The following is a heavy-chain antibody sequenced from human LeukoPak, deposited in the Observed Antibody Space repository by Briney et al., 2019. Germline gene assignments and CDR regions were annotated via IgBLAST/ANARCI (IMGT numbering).Heavy chain of an antibody. CDR2: IYYSGST. J-gene: IGHJ4*02. D-gene: IGHD6-13*01. CDR1: GGSISITSYY. Sequence: PSETLSLTCTVSGGSISITSYYWGWIRQPPGKGLEWIGSIYYSGSTYYNPSLKSRLTISVDTSKNQFSLKLSSVTAADTAVYYCARHWQQLTRFDYWGQGTLVTVSS. CDR3: ARHWQQLTRFDY. V-gene: IGHV4-39*01.